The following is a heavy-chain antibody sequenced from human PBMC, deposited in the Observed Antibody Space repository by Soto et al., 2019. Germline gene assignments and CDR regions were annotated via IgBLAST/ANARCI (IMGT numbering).Heavy chain of an antibody. CDR1: GGSISSGDYY. CDR2: IYYSGST. J-gene: IGHJ6*02. CDR3: ARDGAVSYCGGDCSNQNYYGMDV. V-gene: IGHV4-30-4*01. D-gene: IGHD2-21*02. Sequence: PSETLSLTCTVSGGSISSGDYYWSWIRQPPGKGLEWIGYIYYSGSTYYNPSLKSRVTISVDTSKNQFSLKLSSVTAADTAVYYCARDGAVSYCGGDCSNQNYYGMDVWGQGTTVTVS.